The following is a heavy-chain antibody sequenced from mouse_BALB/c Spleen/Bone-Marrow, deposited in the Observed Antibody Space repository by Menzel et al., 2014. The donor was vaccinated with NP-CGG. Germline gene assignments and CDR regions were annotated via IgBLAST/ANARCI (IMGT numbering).Heavy chain of an antibody. Sequence: VKVVESGGGSVQPGDSLRLSCATSGFTFSDFYMEWVRQPPGKRLEWIATSRNRAKYYTTEYSASVKGRFIVSRDTSQSVLYLQMNALRAEDTAIYYCARDVGYGNYFVYWGQGTLVTVSA. CDR1: GFTFSDFY. J-gene: IGHJ3*01. CDR2: SRNRAKYYTT. D-gene: IGHD2-10*02. V-gene: IGHV7-1*02. CDR3: ARDVGYGNYFVY.